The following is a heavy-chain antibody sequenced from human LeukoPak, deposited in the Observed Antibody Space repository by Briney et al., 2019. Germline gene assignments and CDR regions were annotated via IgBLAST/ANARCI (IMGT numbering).Heavy chain of an antibody. Sequence: GGSVKVPCKASGYTFTGYYMHWVRQAPGQGLEWMGWINPNSGGTNYAQKFQGRVTMTRDTSISTAYMELSRLRSDDTAVYYCARGLRYCSGGSCDWGQGTLVTVSS. CDR2: INPNSGGT. V-gene: IGHV1-2*02. J-gene: IGHJ4*02. D-gene: IGHD2-15*01. CDR3: ARGLRYCSGGSCD. CDR1: GYTFTGYY.